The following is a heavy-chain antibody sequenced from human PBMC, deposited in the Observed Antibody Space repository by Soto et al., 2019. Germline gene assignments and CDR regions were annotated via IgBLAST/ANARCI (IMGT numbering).Heavy chain of an antibody. CDR2: IIPIFHTT. D-gene: IGHD1-1*01. CDR3: ARGRGSGLSLGYYHNGMDV. Sequence: QVQLVQSGAEVKKPGSSVKVSCKASGDTFSTHAITWVRQAPGQGLEWMGGIIPIFHTTNYAQKLQVRLTITADPTTNTVSMELKGLRSEDTAVYYCARGRGSGLSLGYYHNGMDVWGQGTTVTVSS. CDR1: GDTFSTHA. V-gene: IGHV1-69*01. J-gene: IGHJ6*02.